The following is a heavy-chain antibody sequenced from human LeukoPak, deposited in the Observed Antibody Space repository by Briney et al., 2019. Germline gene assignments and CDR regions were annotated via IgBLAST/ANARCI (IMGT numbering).Heavy chain of an antibody. Sequence: GGSLRLSCAASGFTFSDYAMTWVRQTPGKGLEWVSVISGGGDSADYADSVKGRFTISRDNSKNTLYLQMNSLRAEDTALYYCAKLGCTGTVCYANYWGQGTLVTVSS. V-gene: IGHV3-23*01. CDR1: GFTFSDYA. D-gene: IGHD2-2*01. J-gene: IGHJ4*02. CDR2: ISGGGDSA. CDR3: AKLGCTGTVCYANY.